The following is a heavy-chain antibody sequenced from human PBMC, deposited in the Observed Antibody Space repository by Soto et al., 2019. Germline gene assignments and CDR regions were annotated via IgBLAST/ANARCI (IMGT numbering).Heavy chain of an antibody. CDR1: GGTFSSYA. CDR2: IIPIFGTA. J-gene: IGHJ4*02. CDR3: ARDRGDYGDLAGYFDY. D-gene: IGHD4-17*01. V-gene: IGHV1-69*01. Sequence: QVQLVQSGAEVKKPGSSVKVSCKASGGTFSSYAISWVRQAPGQGLEWMGGIIPIFGTANYAQKFQGRVTITADESTSTAYMELSSLRSEDTAMYYCARDRGDYGDLAGYFDYWGQGTLVTVSS.